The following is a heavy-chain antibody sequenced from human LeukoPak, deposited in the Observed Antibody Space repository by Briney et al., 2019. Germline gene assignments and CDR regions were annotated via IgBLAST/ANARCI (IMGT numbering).Heavy chain of an antibody. CDR1: GFTFDDYA. CDR2: ISWNSGSI. Sequence: GGSLRLSCAASGFTFDDYAMHWVRQAPGKGLEWVSGISWNSGSIGYADSVKGRFTISRDNAKHSLYLQMNSLRAEDTALYYCAKDIGYGGDYYFDYWGQGTLVTVSS. D-gene: IGHD4-23*01. CDR3: AKDIGYGGDYYFDY. J-gene: IGHJ4*02. V-gene: IGHV3-9*01.